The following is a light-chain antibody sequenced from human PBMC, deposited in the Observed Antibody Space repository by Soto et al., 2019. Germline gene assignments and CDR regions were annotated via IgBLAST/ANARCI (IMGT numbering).Light chain of an antibody. J-gene: IGKJ1*01. CDR3: QQYNNWLWT. V-gene: IGKV3-15*01. CDR1: QSISDT. CDR2: GAS. Sequence: EIVMTQSPATLSVSPGGRATLSFGVSQSISDTLAWYQQKPGQAPRLLIYGASTRATGIPARFSGSGSGTEFTLTISSLQSEDFAVYYCQQYNNWLWTFGQGTKVDIK.